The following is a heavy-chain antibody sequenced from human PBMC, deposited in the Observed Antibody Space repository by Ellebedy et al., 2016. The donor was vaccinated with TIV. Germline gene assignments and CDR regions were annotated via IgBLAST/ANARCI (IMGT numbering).Heavy chain of an antibody. Sequence: SLKISCAASGFMFDDYAIHWVRQAPGKGLEWVSGISWNSVGIGYADSVKGRFTISRDNGKNSLYLQMNSLRAEDTAFYYCAKDGQGGGGSWARRTNWFDPWGQGTLVTVSS. CDR1: GFMFDDYA. CDR2: ISWNSVGI. V-gene: IGHV3-9*01. D-gene: IGHD2-15*01. J-gene: IGHJ5*02. CDR3: AKDGQGGGGSWARRTNWFDP.